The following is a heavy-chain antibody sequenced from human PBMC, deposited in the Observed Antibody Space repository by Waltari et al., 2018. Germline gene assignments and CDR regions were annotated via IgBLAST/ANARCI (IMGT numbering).Heavy chain of an antibody. CDR3: TRNGGYYKIDY. D-gene: IGHD3-22*01. CDR1: GFMFSDHW. V-gene: IGHV3-7*01. Sequence: EVQLVESGGGLVQPGGSLRLACAASGFMFSDHWITCVRQGPGKGLEWVANIRGDAGDHEYEDSVKGRFTISRDNAKNSVYLQMNSLRAEDTAVYYCTRNGGYYKIDYWGQGSLVTVSS. CDR2: IRGDAGDH. J-gene: IGHJ4*02.